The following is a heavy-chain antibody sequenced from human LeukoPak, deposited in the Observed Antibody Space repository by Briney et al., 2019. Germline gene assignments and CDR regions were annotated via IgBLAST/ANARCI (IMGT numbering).Heavy chain of an antibody. J-gene: IGHJ1*01. CDR1: GFAVGSNY. V-gene: IGHV3-66*01. D-gene: IGHD4-23*01. CDR2: IYSGGSR. Sequence: TGGSLRLSCVASGFAVGSNYMSWVRQAPGKGLKWVSNIYSGGSRYYADSVKGRFTISRDISQNTLFLEMNSLRVEDTAVYYCARVPVLGTRENFQRWGQGTLVTVSS. CDR3: ARVPVLGTRENFQR.